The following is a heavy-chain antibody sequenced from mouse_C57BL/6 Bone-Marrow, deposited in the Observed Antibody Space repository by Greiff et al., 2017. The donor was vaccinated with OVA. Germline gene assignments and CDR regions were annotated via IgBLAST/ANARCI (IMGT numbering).Heavy chain of an antibody. D-gene: IGHD1-2*01. CDR1: GYTFTDYN. J-gene: IGHJ4*01. Sequence: EVQLQQSGPELVKPGASVKIPCKASGYTFTDYNMDWVKQSHGKSLEWIGDINPNNGGTIYNQKFKSKATLTVDKSSSTAYMELRSLTSEDTAVYYCARSKVIYYYGMDYWGQGTSVTVSS. CDR2: INPNNGGT. V-gene: IGHV1-18*01. CDR3: ARSKVIYYYGMDY.